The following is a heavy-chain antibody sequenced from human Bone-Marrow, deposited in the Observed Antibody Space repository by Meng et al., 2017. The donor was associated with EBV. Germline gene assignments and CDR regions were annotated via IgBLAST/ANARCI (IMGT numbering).Heavy chain of an antibody. CDR2: IWHGGNT. D-gene: IGHD5-24*01. CDR3: ARGNAYNVPSFDY. CDR1: GASISGSNC. J-gene: IGHJ4*02. V-gene: IGHV4-4*02. Sequence: VQLQASGTGLVKPSGTLSLTCSVSGASISGSNCWSWVRQPPGKGLEWIGEIWHGGNTNYNPSLKSRVTISVDKSGNQFSLNLNSVTAADTAVYYCARGNAYNVPSFDYWGQGTLVTVSS.